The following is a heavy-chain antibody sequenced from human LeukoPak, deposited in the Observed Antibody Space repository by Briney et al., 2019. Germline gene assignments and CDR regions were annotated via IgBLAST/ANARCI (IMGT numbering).Heavy chain of an antibody. J-gene: IGHJ4*02. CDR1: LDSTTSNF. V-gene: IGHV4-4*02. CDR3: AREIVGGFNPGAY. D-gene: IGHD1-14*01. Sequence: PSETLSLTCTVSLDSTTSNFWSWVRQPPWKGLEWIGEIHRSGSTNHNTSLQSRVTISIDRSKNQSALELSSVTAADRALYYCAREIVGGFNPGAYWGQGTLGTVSS. CDR2: IHRSGST.